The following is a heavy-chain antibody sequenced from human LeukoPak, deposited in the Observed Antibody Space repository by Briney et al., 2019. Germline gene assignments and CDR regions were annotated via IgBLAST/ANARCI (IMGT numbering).Heavy chain of an antibody. V-gene: IGHV4-39*07. CDR1: GGSISSNTYY. Sequence: SSETLSLTCTVSGGSISSNTYYWGWIRQPPGKGLEWIGSIYYSGSTYYNPSLKSRVTISVDTSKNQFSLKLSSVTAADTAVYYCARDYQGGYGDKTVDYWGQGTLVTVSS. D-gene: IGHD5-18*01. CDR2: IYYSGST. J-gene: IGHJ4*02. CDR3: ARDYQGGYGDKTVDY.